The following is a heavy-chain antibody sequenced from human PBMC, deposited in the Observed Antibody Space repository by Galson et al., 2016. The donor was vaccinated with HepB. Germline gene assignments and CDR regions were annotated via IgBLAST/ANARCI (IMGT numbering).Heavy chain of an antibody. J-gene: IGHJ4*02. Sequence: SLRLSCAASGFTFSNYGMHWVRQAPGKGLEWVAAVSRDGRRKYYADSVKGRFTISRDNSNSMLFLQMTSLRADETAVYYCARSHEYCPPVGCSVDYWGQGTLVSVSS. D-gene: IGHD2/OR15-2a*01. CDR3: ARSHEYCPPVGCSVDY. V-gene: IGHV3-30*03. CDR1: GFTFSNYG. CDR2: VSRDGRRK.